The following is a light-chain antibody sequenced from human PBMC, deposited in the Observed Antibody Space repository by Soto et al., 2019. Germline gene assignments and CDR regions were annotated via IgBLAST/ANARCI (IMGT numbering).Light chain of an antibody. CDR3: QQYNNSPLT. V-gene: IGKV3-15*01. CDR2: GAS. Sequence: EVRMTPFPATLSAFPGGGAALSASAAQDVTTNSAWYQLNRGQPPRLLIYGASTRATGIPARFSGSGSGTEFTLIISSLQSEDFAVYECQQYNNSPLTFGGGKKL. CDR1: QDVTTN. J-gene: IGKJ4*01.